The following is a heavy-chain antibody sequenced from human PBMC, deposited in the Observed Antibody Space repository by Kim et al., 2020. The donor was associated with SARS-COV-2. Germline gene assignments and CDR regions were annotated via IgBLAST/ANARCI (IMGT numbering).Heavy chain of an antibody. Sequence: GESLKISCKGSGYSFTSYWIGWVRQMPGKGLEWMGIIYPGDSDTRYSPSFQGQVTISADKSISTAYLQWSSLKASDTAMYYCARRGRGETAAGPANYWYFDLWGRGTLVTVSS. CDR2: IYPGDSDT. CDR1: GYSFTSYW. J-gene: IGHJ2*01. V-gene: IGHV5-51*01. D-gene: IGHD2-2*01. CDR3: ARRGRGETAAGPANYWYFDL.